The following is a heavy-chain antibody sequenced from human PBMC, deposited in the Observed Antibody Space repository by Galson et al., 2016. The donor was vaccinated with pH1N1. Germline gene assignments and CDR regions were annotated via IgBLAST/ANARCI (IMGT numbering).Heavy chain of an antibody. CDR3: ATAGPLVREILYYSYALDV. Sequence: SVKVSCKASGGTFSNSAISWVRQAPGQGLEWMGGISPISGSINYAQRFQGRVTITADIFTNTAYMELSSLRSEDTAIYYCATAGPLVREILYYSYALDVWGQGTTVTVSS. J-gene: IGHJ6*02. V-gene: IGHV1-69*06. CDR1: GGTFSNSA. CDR2: ISPISGSI. D-gene: IGHD3-10*01.